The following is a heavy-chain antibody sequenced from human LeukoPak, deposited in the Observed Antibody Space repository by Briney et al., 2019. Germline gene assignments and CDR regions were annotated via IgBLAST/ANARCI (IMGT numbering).Heavy chain of an antibody. D-gene: IGHD6-19*01. CDR1: GFTFSRYT. Sequence: PGGSLRLSCSASGFTFSRYTMYWVRQAPGKGLEYVSAITSNGGSTYYADSVKGRFTISRDSSKNTLFLQMGSLRPEDTAVYYCVRYSSGLDYWGQGTLVTVSS. CDR2: ITSNGGST. J-gene: IGHJ4*02. CDR3: VRYSSGLDY. V-gene: IGHV3-64D*06.